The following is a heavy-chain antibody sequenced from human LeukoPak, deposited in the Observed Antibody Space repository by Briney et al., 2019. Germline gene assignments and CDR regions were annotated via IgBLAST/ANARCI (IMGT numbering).Heavy chain of an antibody. D-gene: IGHD4-17*01. CDR1: GFTFSTYG. J-gene: IGHJ4*02. V-gene: IGHV3-48*02. CDR2: ITTISSTK. Sequence: GGSLRLSCVASGFTFSTYGMRWVRQAPGKGLEWVSYITTISSTKYYADSVKGRFTISRDNAKNSLYLQMNSLRDEDTAVYYCARDKIGYYYGDYDGYWGQGTLVTVSS. CDR3: ARDKIGYYYGDYDGY.